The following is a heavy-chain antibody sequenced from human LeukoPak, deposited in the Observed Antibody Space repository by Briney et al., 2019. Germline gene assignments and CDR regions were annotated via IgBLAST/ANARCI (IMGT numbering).Heavy chain of an antibody. D-gene: IGHD3-10*01. J-gene: IGHJ4*02. CDR1: GYTFTSYY. CDR3: ARDRENYYGSGSYYPTLDY. CDR2: ISAYNGNT. Sequence: ASVKVSCKASGYTFTSYYMHWVRQAPGQGLEWMGWISAYNGNTNYAQKLQGRVTMTTDTSTSTAYMELRSLRSDDTAVYYCARDRENYYGSGSYYPTLDYWGQGTLVTVSS. V-gene: IGHV1-18*04.